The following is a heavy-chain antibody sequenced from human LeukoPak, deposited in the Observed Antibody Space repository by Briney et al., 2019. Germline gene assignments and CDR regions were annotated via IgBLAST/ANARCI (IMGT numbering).Heavy chain of an antibody. J-gene: IGHJ4*02. D-gene: IGHD6-6*01. CDR2: TDPSDSYA. CDR1: GYSFTTNW. Sequence: GESLNISCRSSGYSFTTNWISWVRQMPGKGLEWMGRTDPSDSYAHYSPSFQGHVIISADKSISTAYLQWSSLKASDTAIYYCARHPQEGSSSEDYFDYWGQGTLVTVSS. CDR3: ARHPQEGSSSEDYFDY. V-gene: IGHV5-10-1*01.